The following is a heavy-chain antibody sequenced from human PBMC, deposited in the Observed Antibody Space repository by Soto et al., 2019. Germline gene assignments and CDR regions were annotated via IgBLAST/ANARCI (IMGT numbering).Heavy chain of an antibody. CDR3: ARHRNFFDY. CDR1: GGSISSYY. Sequence: SETLSLTCTVSGGSISSYYWSWIRQPPGKGLEWIGYIYYSGSTNYNPSLKSRVTISVDTSKNQFSLKLSSVTAADTAVYYCARHRNFFDYWGQGTLVTVSS. V-gene: IGHV4-59*08. J-gene: IGHJ4*02. CDR2: IYYSGST.